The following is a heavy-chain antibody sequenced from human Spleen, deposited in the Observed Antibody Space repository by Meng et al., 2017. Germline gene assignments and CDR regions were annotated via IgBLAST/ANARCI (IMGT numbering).Heavy chain of an antibody. CDR2: INHSGST. CDR1: GGSISSGGYY. Sequence: QVQLQEPGPGLGKPSPTLPLPCTVPGGSISSGGYYWSWIRQPPGKGLEWIGEINHSGSTNYNPSLKSRVTISVDTSKNQFSLKLSSVTAADTAVYYCARGRPGDLLYFDYWGQGTLVTVSS. CDR3: ARGRPGDLLYFDY. J-gene: IGHJ4*02. D-gene: IGHD2-21*02. V-gene: IGHV4-31*03.